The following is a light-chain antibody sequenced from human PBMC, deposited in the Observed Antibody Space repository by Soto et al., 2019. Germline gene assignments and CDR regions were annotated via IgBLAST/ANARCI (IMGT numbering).Light chain of an antibody. V-gene: IGLV2-23*03. CDR3: CSYAGSSTVHVV. CDR1: SSDVGSYNL. J-gene: IGLJ2*01. CDR2: EGS. Sequence: QSALTQPASVSGSPGQSITISCTGTSSDVGSYNLVSWYPQHPGKAPKLMIYEGSKRPSGVSNRFSGSKSGNTASLTISGLQAEDEADYYCCSYAGSSTVHVVFGGGTKLTVL.